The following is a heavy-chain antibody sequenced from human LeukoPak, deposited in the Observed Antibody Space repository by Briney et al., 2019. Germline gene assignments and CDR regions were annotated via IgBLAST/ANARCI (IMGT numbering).Heavy chain of an antibody. CDR2: INAGNGNT. CDR3: ARDPTISEDAFDI. J-gene: IGHJ3*02. V-gene: IGHV1-3*01. CDR1: GYTFTSYA. Sequence: ASVKVSCKASGYTFTSYAMHWVRQAPGQRLEWMGWINAGNGNTKYSQKFQGRVTITRDTSASTAYMELSSLRSEDTAVYYRARDPTISEDAFDIWGQGTMVTVSS. D-gene: IGHD3-9*01.